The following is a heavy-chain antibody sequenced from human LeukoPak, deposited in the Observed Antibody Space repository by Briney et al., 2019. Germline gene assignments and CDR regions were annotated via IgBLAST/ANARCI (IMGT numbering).Heavy chain of an antibody. CDR1: GFTFSNYG. D-gene: IGHD3-9*01. J-gene: IGHJ6*03. V-gene: IGHV3-23*01. CDR2: ISASGSTT. Sequence: GGSLRLSCAASGFTFSNYGMTWVRQAPGKGLEWVSAISASGSTTYYADSVKGRFTISRDNSKNTLYLQMNSLRAEDTAVYYCTKGGGILTGYRLGHYYMDVWGKGTTVTISS. CDR3: TKGGGILTGYRLGHYYMDV.